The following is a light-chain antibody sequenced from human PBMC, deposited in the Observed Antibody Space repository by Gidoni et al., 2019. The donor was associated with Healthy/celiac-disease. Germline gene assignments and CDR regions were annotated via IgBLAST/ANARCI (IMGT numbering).Light chain of an antibody. CDR2: GAS. CDR1: QSVSSN. Sequence: EIVLTQSPATLSVSPGERATLSCRASQSVSSNLAWFQQKPGQAPWLLIYGASTRATGIPARFSGSGSGTEFTLTISSLQSEDFAVYYCQQYHNWPWTFGQGTRVEIK. CDR3: QQYHNWPWT. V-gene: IGKV3-15*01. J-gene: IGKJ1*01.